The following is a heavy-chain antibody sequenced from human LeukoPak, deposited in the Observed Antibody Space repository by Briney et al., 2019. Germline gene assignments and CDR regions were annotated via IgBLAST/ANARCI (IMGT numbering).Heavy chain of an antibody. Sequence: GESLKISCKGSGYSFTSYWIGWVRQMPGKGLELMGIIYPGDSDTRYSPSFQGQVTISADKSINTAYLQWSSLKASDTAMYYCARLGITGTTLYYFDYWGQGTLVTVSS. CDR1: GYSFTSYW. D-gene: IGHD1-20*01. V-gene: IGHV5-51*01. J-gene: IGHJ4*02. CDR2: IYPGDSDT. CDR3: ARLGITGTTLYYFDY.